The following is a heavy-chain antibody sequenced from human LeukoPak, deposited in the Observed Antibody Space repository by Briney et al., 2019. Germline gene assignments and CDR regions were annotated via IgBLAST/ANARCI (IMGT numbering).Heavy chain of an antibody. V-gene: IGHV1-8*02. D-gene: IGHD6-19*01. CDR1: GYTFTSYD. J-gene: IGHJ4*02. Sequence: AASVKVSCKASGYTFTSYDINWVRQATGQGLEWMGWMNPNSGNTGYAQKFQGRVTMTTDTSTSTAYMELRSLRSDDTAVYYCARDGSGWSARFGYWGQGTLVTVSS. CDR3: ARDGSGWSARFGY. CDR2: MNPNSGNT.